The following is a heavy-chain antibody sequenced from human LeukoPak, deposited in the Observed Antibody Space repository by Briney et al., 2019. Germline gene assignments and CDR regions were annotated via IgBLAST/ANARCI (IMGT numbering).Heavy chain of an antibody. Sequence: PSETLSLTCTVSGGSISSSSYYWGWIRQPRGKGLEWIGSIYYSGSTYYNASLKSRVTISVDTSKNQFSLKLSSVTAADTAVYYCARWLRLGYCSSTSCEDSWGQGTLLTVSS. D-gene: IGHD2-2*01. V-gene: IGHV4-39*01. CDR2: IYYSGST. J-gene: IGHJ5*01. CDR3: ARWLRLGYCSSTSCEDS. CDR1: GGSISSSSYY.